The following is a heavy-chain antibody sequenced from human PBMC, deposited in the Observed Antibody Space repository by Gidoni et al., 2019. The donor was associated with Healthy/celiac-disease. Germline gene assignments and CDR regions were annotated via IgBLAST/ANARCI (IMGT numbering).Heavy chain of an antibody. CDR1: GGTLSSYA. CDR2: IIPIFGTA. V-gene: IGHV1-69*01. CDR3: ASRVTTESYYDYGMDV. D-gene: IGHD4-17*01. J-gene: IGHJ6*02. Sequence: QVQLVPSGAEVKKPGSSVKVSCKASGGTLSSYAISWVRQAPGQGLEWMGGIIPIFGTANYAQKFQGRVTITADESTSTAYMELSSLRSEDTAVYYCASRVTTESYYDYGMDVWGQGTTVTVSS.